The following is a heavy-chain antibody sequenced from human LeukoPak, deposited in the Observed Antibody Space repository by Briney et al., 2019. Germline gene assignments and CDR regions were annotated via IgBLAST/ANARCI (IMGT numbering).Heavy chain of an antibody. Sequence: SVKVSCKASGGTFSGFAIRWVRQAPGQGLEWMGRIIPIFGIGNHAQKFQGRVTITADKSTSTAYMELRSLRSDDTAVYYCARDRAVGRSGWYGEDYWGQGTLVTVSS. V-gene: IGHV1-69*04. J-gene: IGHJ4*02. CDR2: IIPIFGIG. CDR1: GGTFSGFA. CDR3: ARDRAVGRSGWYGEDY. D-gene: IGHD6-19*01.